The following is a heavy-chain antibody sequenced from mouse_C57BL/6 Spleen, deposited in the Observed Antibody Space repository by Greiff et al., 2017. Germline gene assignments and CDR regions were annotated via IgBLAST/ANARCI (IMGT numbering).Heavy chain of an antibody. V-gene: IGHV1-54*01. CDR2: INPGSGGT. CDR1: GYAFTNYL. Sequence: VKLMESGAELVRPGTSVKVSCKASGYAFTNYLIEWVKQRPGQGLEWIGVINPGSGGTNYNEKFKGKATLTADKSSSTAYMQLSSLTSEDSAVYFCARSTVVDYFDYWGQGTTLTVSS. D-gene: IGHD1-1*01. CDR3: ARSTVVDYFDY. J-gene: IGHJ2*01.